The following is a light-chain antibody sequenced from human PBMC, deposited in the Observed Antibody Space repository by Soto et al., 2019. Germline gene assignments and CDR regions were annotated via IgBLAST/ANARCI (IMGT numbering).Light chain of an antibody. V-gene: IGLV1-36*01. CDR3: ATWDDSLNAVI. Sequence: QPVLTQPPSVSEVPRQGVTISCSGSRFNIGNNTVNWYQQLPGKAPKLLIFYDDLLSTGVSDRFSGSKSGTSASLAIRGLQSEDEADYFCATWDDSLNAVIFGGGTKLTVL. CDR2: YDD. J-gene: IGLJ2*01. CDR1: RFNIGNNT.